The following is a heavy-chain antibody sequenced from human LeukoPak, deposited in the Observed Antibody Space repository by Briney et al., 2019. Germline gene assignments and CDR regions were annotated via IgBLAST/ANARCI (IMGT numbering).Heavy chain of an antibody. J-gene: IGHJ3*02. CDR3: ARAGGGYSSGWGAFDI. D-gene: IGHD5-18*01. CDR1: GYTFTGYY. V-gene: IGHV1-2*02. CDR2: INPDSGGT. Sequence: GASVKVSCKASGYTFTGYYIHWVRQAPGQGLEWMGWINPDSGGTSSAQKFQGRVTMTRDMSISTAYMELNRLRSDDTAVYYCARAGGGYSSGWGAFDIWGQGTMVTVS.